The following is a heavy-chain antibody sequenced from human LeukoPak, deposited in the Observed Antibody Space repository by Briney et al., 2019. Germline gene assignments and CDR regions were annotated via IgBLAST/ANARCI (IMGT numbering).Heavy chain of an antibody. CDR3: ARLTYYYDSSGLDY. D-gene: IGHD3-22*01. J-gene: IGHJ4*02. V-gene: IGHV5-51*01. CDR1: GYRFATYW. Sequence: GESLKISCKGSGYRFATYWIGWVRQMPGKGLEWMGIIYPGDSDTRYSPSFQGQVTISADKSISTAYLQWSSLKASDTAMYYCARLTYYYDSSGLDYWGQGTLVTVSS. CDR2: IYPGDSDT.